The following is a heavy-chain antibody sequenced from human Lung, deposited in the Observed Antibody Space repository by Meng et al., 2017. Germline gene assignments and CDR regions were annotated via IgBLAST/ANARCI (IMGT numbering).Heavy chain of an antibody. D-gene: IGHD2-21*02. J-gene: IGHJ4*02. Sequence: VRRVQFGAEVKKPGASVKVSCKASGYTFTSYAMHWVRQAPGQRLEWMGWINAGNGNTKYSQKFQGRVTITRDTSASTAYMELSSLRSEDTAVYYCARGDYCGGDCYWFDYWGQGTLVTVSS. CDR3: ARGDYCGGDCYWFDY. CDR2: INAGNGNT. CDR1: GYTFTSYA. V-gene: IGHV1-3*01.